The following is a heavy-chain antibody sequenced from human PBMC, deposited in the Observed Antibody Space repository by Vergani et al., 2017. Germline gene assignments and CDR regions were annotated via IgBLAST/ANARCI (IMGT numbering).Heavy chain of an antibody. Sequence: QVQLVQSGAEVKKPGSSVKVSCKSSGGTFSNHVLAWVRQAPGQGLEWMGGILPLFGTPTYAQKFQGRVTITADESTSTAYMELSSLRSEDTAVYYCARGNAAVAGVLSGNWFDPWGQGTLVTVSS. V-gene: IGHV1-69*01. J-gene: IGHJ5*02. D-gene: IGHD6-19*01. CDR1: GGTFSNHV. CDR3: ARGNAAVAGVLSGNWFDP. CDR2: ILPLFGTP.